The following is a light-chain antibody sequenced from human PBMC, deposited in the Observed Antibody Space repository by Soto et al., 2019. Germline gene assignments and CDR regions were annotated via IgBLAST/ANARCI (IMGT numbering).Light chain of an antibody. J-gene: IGKJ1*01. CDR3: HQFGYSPRT. CDR1: QTVNSDY. V-gene: IGKV3-20*01. CDR2: ATS. Sequence: EIVLTQSPGTLSLSPGETATLSCRASQTVNSDYLAWFQQRPGQAPRLLIFATSRRATDIPDRFSGRGSGTDFTLAIRRLEPEDFAVYYCHQFGYSPRTFGQGTKVDIK.